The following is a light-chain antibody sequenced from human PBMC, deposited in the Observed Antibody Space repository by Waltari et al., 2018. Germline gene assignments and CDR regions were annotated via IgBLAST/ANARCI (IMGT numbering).Light chain of an antibody. CDR1: QSVSVN. CDR2: GAS. Sequence: DIVMTQSPAPLSVSPGEPATISCRASQSVSVNLAWYQQKPGQAPRLLIYGASTRATGIPARFSGSGSGTEFTLTISRLQSEDFAVYYCQQYNNWPPYTFGQG. V-gene: IGKV3-15*01. CDR3: QQYNNWPPYT. J-gene: IGKJ2*01.